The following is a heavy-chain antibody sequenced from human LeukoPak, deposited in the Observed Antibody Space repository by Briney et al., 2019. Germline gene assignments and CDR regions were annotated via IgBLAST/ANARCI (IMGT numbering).Heavy chain of an antibody. CDR3: AGTWSFDY. CDR2: ISGDGTTT. V-gene: IGHV3-74*01. CDR1: GFPFSNDW. Sequence: RGSLRLSYAVSGFPFSNDWMPWVGHAPGKGLLWVSRISGDGTTTNYADSVKGRFTISRDNAKNTLYLQMDSLRAEDTAVYYCAGTWSFDYWGQGTLVTVSS. J-gene: IGHJ4*02. D-gene: IGHD2-15*01.